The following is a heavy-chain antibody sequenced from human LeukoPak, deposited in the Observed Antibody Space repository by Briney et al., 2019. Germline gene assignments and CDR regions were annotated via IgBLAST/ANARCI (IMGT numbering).Heavy chain of an antibody. Sequence: PGGSLRLSCAASGFTFSSYWMSWVRQAPGKGLEWVANIKQDGSEKYYVDSVKGRFTISRDNAKNSLYLQMNSLRAEDTAVYYCARMRSSGWYREFDYWGQGTLVTVSS. CDR3: ARMRSSGWYREFDY. D-gene: IGHD6-19*01. V-gene: IGHV3-7*01. J-gene: IGHJ4*02. CDR2: IKQDGSEK. CDR1: GFTFSSYW.